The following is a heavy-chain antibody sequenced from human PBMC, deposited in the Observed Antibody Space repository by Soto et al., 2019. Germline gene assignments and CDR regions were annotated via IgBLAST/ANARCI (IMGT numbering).Heavy chain of an antibody. D-gene: IGHD3-3*01. CDR3: ARDQGYYTLVYYYYGMDV. V-gene: IGHV1-18*04. J-gene: IGHJ6*02. CDR1: GYTFTSYG. CDR2: ISAYNGNT. Sequence: ASVKVSCKASGYTFTSYGISWVRQAPGQGLEWMGWISAYNGNTNYAQKLQGRVTMTTDTSTSTAYMELRSLRSDDTAVYYCARDQGYYTLVYYYYGMDVWGQGTTVTVSS.